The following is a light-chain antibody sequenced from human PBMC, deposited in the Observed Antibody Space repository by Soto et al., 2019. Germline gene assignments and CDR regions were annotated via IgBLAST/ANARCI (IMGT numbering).Light chain of an antibody. Sequence: DIQMTQSPSTLSASVGDRVTITCRASQSISSWLAWNQQKPGKAPKLLIYKASNLESGVPSRFSGSGSETEFTLTIDSLQPDDFATYYCQQYNSYWTFGQGTKVEIK. CDR2: KAS. V-gene: IGKV1-5*03. J-gene: IGKJ1*01. CDR1: QSISSW. CDR3: QQYNSYWT.